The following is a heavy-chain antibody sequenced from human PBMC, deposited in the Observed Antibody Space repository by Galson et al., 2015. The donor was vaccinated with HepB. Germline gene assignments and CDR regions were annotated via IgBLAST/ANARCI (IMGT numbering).Heavy chain of an antibody. CDR3: TRDQQLDPDAFDI. CDR1: GFTFGDYA. V-gene: IGHV3-49*03. J-gene: IGHJ3*02. D-gene: IGHD6-13*01. CDR2: IRSKAYGGTT. Sequence: SLRLSCAASGFTFGDYAMSWFRQAPGKGLEWVGFIRSKAYGGTTEYAASVKGRFTISRDDSKSIAYLQMNSLKTEDTAVYYCTRDQQLDPDAFDIWGQGTMVTVSS.